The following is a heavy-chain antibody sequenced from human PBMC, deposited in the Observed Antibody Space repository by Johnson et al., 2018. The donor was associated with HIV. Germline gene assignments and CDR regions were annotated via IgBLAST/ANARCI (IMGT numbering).Heavy chain of an antibody. J-gene: IGHJ3*02. Sequence: VQLVESGGGVVQPGGSLRLSCAASGFTFSSYGMHWVRQAPGKGLEWVAFIRYDGSNKYYADSVKGRFTISRDNSKNTLYLQMNSLRAEDTAVYYCAKAEGATSAFDIWGQGTMVTVSS. CDR3: AKAEGATSAFDI. D-gene: IGHD1-26*01. V-gene: IGHV3-30*02. CDR2: IRYDGSNK. CDR1: GFTFSSYG.